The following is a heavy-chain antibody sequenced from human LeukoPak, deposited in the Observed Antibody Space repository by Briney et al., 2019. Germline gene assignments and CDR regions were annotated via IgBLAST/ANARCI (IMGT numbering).Heavy chain of an antibody. CDR3: AKDSNTGGYSFGS. CDR1: GYTFTSYD. Sequence: ASVKVSCKASGYTFTSYDINWVRQATGQGLEWMGWMNPNSGNTGYAQKFQGRVTITRNTSISTAYMELSSLRTEDTALYYCAKDSNTGGYSFGSWGQGTLVTVTS. CDR2: MNPNSGNT. V-gene: IGHV1-8*03. J-gene: IGHJ4*02. D-gene: IGHD5-12*01.